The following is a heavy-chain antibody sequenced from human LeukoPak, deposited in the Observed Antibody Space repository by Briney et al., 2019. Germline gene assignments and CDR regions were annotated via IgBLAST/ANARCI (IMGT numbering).Heavy chain of an antibody. CDR3: ARSVSVVVPAAKSPFDY. J-gene: IGHJ4*02. Sequence: GASVKVSCKASGYTFTGYYMHWVRQAPGQGLEWMGWINPNSGGTNYAQKFQGRVTMTRDTSISTAYMELSRLRSDDTAVYYCARSVSVVVPAAKSPFDYWGQGTLVTVSS. V-gene: IGHV1-2*02. D-gene: IGHD2-2*01. CDR2: INPNSGGT. CDR1: GYTFTGYY.